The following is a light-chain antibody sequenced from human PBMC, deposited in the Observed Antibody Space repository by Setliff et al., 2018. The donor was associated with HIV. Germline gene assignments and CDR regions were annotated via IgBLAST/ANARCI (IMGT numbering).Light chain of an antibody. CDR2: EDN. J-gene: IGLJ2*01. V-gene: IGLV1-51*01. CDR1: RSNVGSNS. CDR3: GAWDSGLSVMV. Sequence: ISCSGSRSNVGSNSVSWYRQVPGTGPKLLIYEDNKRPSGIPDRFSASKSGTSATLDITGLPTGDEADYFCGAWDSGLSVMVFGGGTKSPS.